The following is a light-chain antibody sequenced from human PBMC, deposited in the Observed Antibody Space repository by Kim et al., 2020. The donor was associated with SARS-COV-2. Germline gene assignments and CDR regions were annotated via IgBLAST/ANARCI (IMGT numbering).Light chain of an antibody. CDR2: GKN. Sequence: SSELTQDPAVSVALGQTVRITCQGDSLRSYYASWYQQKPGQATVLVIYGKNNRPSGIPDRFSGSSSGNTASLTITGAQAEDEADYYCNSRDSSGNLNWVF. CDR1: SLRSYY. CDR3: NSRDSSGNLNWV. V-gene: IGLV3-19*01. J-gene: IGLJ3*02.